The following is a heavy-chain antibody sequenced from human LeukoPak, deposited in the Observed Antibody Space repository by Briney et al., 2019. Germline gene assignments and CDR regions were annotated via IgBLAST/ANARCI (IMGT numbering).Heavy chain of an antibody. J-gene: IGHJ4*02. D-gene: IGHD5-24*01. CDR1: GFTVSSNY. V-gene: IGHV3-53*01. CDR3: AKDRDGYNPDY. CDR2: IYSGGST. Sequence: PGGSLRLSCAASGFTVSSNYMSWVRQAPGKGLEWVSVIYSGGSTYYAGSVKGRFTISRDNSKNTLYLQMNSLRAEDTAVYYCAKDRDGYNPDYWGQGTLVTVSS.